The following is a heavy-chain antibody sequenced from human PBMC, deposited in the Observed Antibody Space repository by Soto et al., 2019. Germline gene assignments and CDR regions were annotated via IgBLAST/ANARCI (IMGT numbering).Heavy chain of an antibody. CDR1: GFSFSHAW. D-gene: IGHD1-1*01. CDR2: IRSTVDGGTA. CDR3: TAEGWAVRGATTTSGVDF. J-gene: IGHJ4*02. V-gene: IGHV3-15*07. Sequence: EVQLVESGGGLVKPGGSLRLSCAASGFSFSHAWMNWVRQAPGKGLEWLGRIRSTVDGGTADYAAPVKGRFTISRDDSKTTVFLQMDGLTSEDTAMDFCTAEGWAVRGATTTSGVDFRGQGTLGTGSS.